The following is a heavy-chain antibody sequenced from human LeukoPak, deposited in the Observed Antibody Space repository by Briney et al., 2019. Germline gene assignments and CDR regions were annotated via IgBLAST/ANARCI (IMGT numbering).Heavy chain of an antibody. D-gene: IGHD4-17*01. V-gene: IGHV4-38-2*02. CDR1: DYSISSSYY. CDR2: IYYSGST. Sequence: PSETLSLTCSVSDYSISSSYYWGWIRQPPGKGLEWIGNIYYSGSTYYNPSLTGRVTISVDTSKNQFSLKLSSVTAADTAVYYCARHWAPVTTIDYWGQGTLVTVSS. J-gene: IGHJ4*02. CDR3: ARHWAPVTTIDY.